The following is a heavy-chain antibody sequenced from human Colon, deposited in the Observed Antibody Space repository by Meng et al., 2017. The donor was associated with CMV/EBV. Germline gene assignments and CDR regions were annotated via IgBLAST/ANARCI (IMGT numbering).Heavy chain of an antibody. J-gene: IGHJ5*02. CDR2: ISSSGRTI. Sequence: GGSLRLSCAASGFTFSDYSMSWIRQAPGKGLEWVSYISSSGRTIYYADSVRGRFSISRDNARNSMYLQMNSLRADDTAVYYCVRTPAAATGWFDPWGQGTQVTVSS. CDR3: VRTPAAATGWFDP. V-gene: IGHV3-11*01. CDR1: GFTFSDYS. D-gene: IGHD6-13*01.